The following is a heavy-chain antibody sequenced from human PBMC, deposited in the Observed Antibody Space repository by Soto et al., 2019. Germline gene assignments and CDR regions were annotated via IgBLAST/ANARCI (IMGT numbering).Heavy chain of an antibody. CDR3: ARDCAGYSSGWYQRGGFDY. D-gene: IGHD6-19*01. CDR2: IWYDGSNK. Sequence: QVQLVESGGGVVQPGRSLRLSCAASGFTFSSYGMHWVRQAPGKGLEWVAVIWYDGSNKYYADSVKGRFTISSDNSKNTLYLQRNSLRAEDTAVYYCARDCAGYSSGWYQRGGFDYWGQGTLVTVSS. V-gene: IGHV3-33*01. J-gene: IGHJ4*02. CDR1: GFTFSSYG.